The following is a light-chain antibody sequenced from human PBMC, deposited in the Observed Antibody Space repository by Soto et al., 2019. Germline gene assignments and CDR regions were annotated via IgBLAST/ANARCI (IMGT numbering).Light chain of an antibody. J-gene: IGKJ5*01. CDR2: DAS. V-gene: IGKV3-11*01. CDR1: QSVSSN. Sequence: PGERATLSCRASQSVSSNLAWYQQKPGQAPRLLIYDASNRATGIPARFSGSGYGTDFTLTISSLQPEDFATYYCQQANSFPITFGQGTRLEIK. CDR3: QQANSFPIT.